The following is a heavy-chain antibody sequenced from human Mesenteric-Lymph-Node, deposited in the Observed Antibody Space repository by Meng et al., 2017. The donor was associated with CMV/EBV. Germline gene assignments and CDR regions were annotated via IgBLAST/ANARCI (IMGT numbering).Heavy chain of an antibody. CDR3: ARDRELRFLEWVNGPLYYGMDV. Sequence: GSLRLSCTVSGGSISSYYWSWIRQPPGKGLEWIGYIYYSGSTDYNPSLKSRVTISVDTSQNQFSLRLSSVTAADTAVYYCARDRELRFLEWVNGPLYYGMDVWGQGTTVTVSS. D-gene: IGHD3-3*01. CDR2: IYYSGST. V-gene: IGHV4-59*01. J-gene: IGHJ6*02. CDR1: GGSISSYY.